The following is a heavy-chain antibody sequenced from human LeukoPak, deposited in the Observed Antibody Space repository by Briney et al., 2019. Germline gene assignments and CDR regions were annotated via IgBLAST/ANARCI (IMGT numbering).Heavy chain of an antibody. V-gene: IGHV1-46*01. CDR1: GYTFTSYY. CDR2: INPSGGST. CDR3: ARDTSGQAADYGGNSRCFDL. Sequence: ASVKVSCKASGYTFTSYYMHWVRQAPGQGLEWMGIINPSGGSTSYAQKFQGRVTVTRDTSTSTVYMELSSLRSEDTAMYYCARDTSGQAADYGGNSRCFDLWGRGTLVTVSS. D-gene: IGHD4-23*01. J-gene: IGHJ2*01.